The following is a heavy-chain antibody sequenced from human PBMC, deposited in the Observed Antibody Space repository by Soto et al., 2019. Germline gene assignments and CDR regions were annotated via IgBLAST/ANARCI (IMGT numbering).Heavy chain of an antibody. D-gene: IGHD6-19*01. V-gene: IGHV3-30-3*01. J-gene: IGHJ4*02. CDR3: ARVYSSLDYGIDY. Sequence: AGCMRLSCAASGFTFRTYSMHWVRQATGKGLEWVAVISYDGTNKYYADSVKGRFTISRDNSKNTLSLEMNSLRPEDTAVYYCARVYSSLDYGIDYWGQGTLVTVSS. CDR2: ISYDGTNK. CDR1: GFTFRTYS.